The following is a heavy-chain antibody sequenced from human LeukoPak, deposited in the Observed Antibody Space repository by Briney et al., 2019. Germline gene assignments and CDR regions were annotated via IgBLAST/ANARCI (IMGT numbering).Heavy chain of an antibody. D-gene: IGHD3-22*01. J-gene: IGHJ5*02. CDR1: GYTFTRHG. Sequence: ASVKVSCKASGYTFTRHGISWVRQVPGQGLEWMGWISCYNGDTNYAQKFQGRVTMTTDTSTSTAYMELRRLRSDDTAVYYCARDPSNSSGRRTWFDPWGQGTLVTVSS. CDR2: ISCYNGDT. CDR3: ARDPSNSSGRRTWFDP. V-gene: IGHV1-18*01.